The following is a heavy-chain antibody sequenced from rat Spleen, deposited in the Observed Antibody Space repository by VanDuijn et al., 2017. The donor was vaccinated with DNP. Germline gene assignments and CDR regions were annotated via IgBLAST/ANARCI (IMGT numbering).Heavy chain of an antibody. V-gene: IGHV5S13*01. CDR3: AKGRAPFEY. J-gene: IGHJ2*01. CDR2: ISYDGVHA. D-gene: IGHD3-1*01. Sequence: EVQLVESGGGLVQPGRSLKLSCAASGFTFSNYGMAWVLQAPTKGLEWVASISYDGVHAYYPDSVKGRFTISRDNAENTVYLQMNSLRSEDTATYYCAKGRAPFEYWGQGVMVTVSS. CDR1: GFTFSNYG.